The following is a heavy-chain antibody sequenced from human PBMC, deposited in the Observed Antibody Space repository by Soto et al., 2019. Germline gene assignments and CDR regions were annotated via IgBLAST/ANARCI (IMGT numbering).Heavy chain of an antibody. V-gene: IGHV3-23*01. CDR3: AKDTPTTVIWGAFDI. J-gene: IGHJ3*02. CDR2: ISDSGGST. CDR1: GFTFSSYA. D-gene: IGHD4-4*01. Sequence: EVQLLESGGGLVQPGGSLRLSCAAPGFTFSSYAMSWVRQAPGKGLEWVSTISDSGGSTYYADSVKGRFTISRDNSKNTLYLQMNSVRVEDTAVYYCAKDTPTTVIWGAFDIWGQGTMVTVSS.